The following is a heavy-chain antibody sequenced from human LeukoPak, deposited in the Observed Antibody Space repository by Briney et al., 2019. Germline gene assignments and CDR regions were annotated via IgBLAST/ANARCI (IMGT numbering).Heavy chain of an antibody. J-gene: IGHJ4*02. Sequence: PSETLSLTCTVSGGSISSYYWSWIRQPAGKGLEWIGRIYTSGSTNYNPSLKSRVTMSVDTSKNQFSLKLSSVTAADTVVYYCAGSNYDFWSGYYYYFDYWGQGTLVTVSS. D-gene: IGHD3-3*01. CDR3: AGSNYDFWSGYYYYFDY. CDR2: IYTSGST. CDR1: GGSISSYY. V-gene: IGHV4-4*07.